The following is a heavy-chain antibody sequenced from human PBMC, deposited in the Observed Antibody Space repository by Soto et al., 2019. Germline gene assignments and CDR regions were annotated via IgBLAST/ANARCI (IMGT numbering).Heavy chain of an antibody. V-gene: IGHV3-64D*06. CDR3: VKGYFFDY. Sequence: GGSLRLSCSASGFTFSGYAMLWVRQAPGKGPEYVSAISNDGGRTYYADFVKGRFTISRDNSKNTLYLQMSSLRVDDTAVYYCVKGYFFDYWGQGALVTVSS. CDR1: GFTFSGYA. J-gene: IGHJ4*02. CDR2: ISNDGGRT.